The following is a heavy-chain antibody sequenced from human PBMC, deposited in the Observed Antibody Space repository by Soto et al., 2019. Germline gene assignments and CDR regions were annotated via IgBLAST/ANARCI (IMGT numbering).Heavy chain of an antibody. Sequence: QVQLQESGPGLVKPSQTLSLTCTVSGGSISSGGYYWSWIRQHPGKGLEWIGYIYYSGSTYYNPSLKGRVTISVDTSKNQFSLKLSSVTAADTAVYYCARDGYGCSSTSCPWSYGMDVWGQGTTVTVSS. CDR1: GGSISSGGYY. CDR2: IYYSGST. CDR3: ARDGYGCSSTSCPWSYGMDV. D-gene: IGHD2-2*01. J-gene: IGHJ6*02. V-gene: IGHV4-31*03.